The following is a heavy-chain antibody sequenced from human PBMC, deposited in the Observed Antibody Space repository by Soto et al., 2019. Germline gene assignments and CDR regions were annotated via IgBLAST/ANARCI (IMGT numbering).Heavy chain of an antibody. V-gene: IGHV4-30-4*01. CDR2: IYYSGST. CDR1: GGSISSGDYY. J-gene: IGHJ4*02. Sequence: SETLSLTCTVSGGSISSGDYYWSWIRQPPGKGLEWIGYIYYSGSTYYNPSLKSRVTISVDTSKNQFSLKLSSVTAADTAVYYCARVNPNWNYPFDYWGQGTLVTVSS. CDR3: ARVNPNWNYPFDY. D-gene: IGHD1-7*01.